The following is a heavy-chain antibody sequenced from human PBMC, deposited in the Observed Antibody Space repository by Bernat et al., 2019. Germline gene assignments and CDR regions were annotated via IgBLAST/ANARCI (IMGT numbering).Heavy chain of an antibody. V-gene: IGHV2-5*02. CDR1: GFSLSTSGVG. CDR2: IYWDDDK. D-gene: IGHD3-16*01. J-gene: IGHJ4*02. CDR3: AHTKRYDYVWGSYYSAHYFDY. Sequence: QITLKESGPTLVKPTQTLTLTFTFSGFSLSTSGVGVGWIRQPPGKALEWLALIYWDDDKRYSPSLKSRLTITHDTSKNQVVLTMTNMDPVDTATYYCAHTKRYDYVWGSYYSAHYFDYWGQGTLVTVSS.